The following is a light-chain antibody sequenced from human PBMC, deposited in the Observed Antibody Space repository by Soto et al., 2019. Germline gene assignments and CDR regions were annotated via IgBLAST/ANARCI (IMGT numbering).Light chain of an antibody. CDR3: QRYNNWPLT. J-gene: IGKJ4*01. CDR2: DTS. V-gene: IGKV3-15*01. Sequence: EIVMTQSPATLSVSPGERATLSCRASQGIGDTLAWYQQKPGQTPRLLIYDTSTRGTGVPARFSGSRSGAEFTLTINSLQSEDFGVYYCQRYNNWPLTFGGGTKVEVK. CDR1: QGIGDT.